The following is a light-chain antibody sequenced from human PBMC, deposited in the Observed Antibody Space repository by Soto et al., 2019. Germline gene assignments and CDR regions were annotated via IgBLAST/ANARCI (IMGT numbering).Light chain of an antibody. V-gene: IGLV2-14*03. CDR1: SADVGGYNS. Sequence: QSALTQPASVSGSPGQSIVISCTGTSADVGGYNSVSWYQQFPGKAPKVVIHDVYIRPSGVSDRFSGSKSGNTASLTISALQAEDEADYYCCSYTNGGSVFGGGTKLTVL. J-gene: IGLJ2*01. CDR3: CSYTNGGSV. CDR2: DVY.